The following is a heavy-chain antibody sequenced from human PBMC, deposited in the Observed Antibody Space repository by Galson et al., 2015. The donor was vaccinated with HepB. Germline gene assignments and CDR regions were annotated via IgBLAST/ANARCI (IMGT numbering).Heavy chain of an antibody. J-gene: IGHJ4*02. CDR3: ARDRGVATIVAKNDY. Sequence: SLRLSCAASGLSFSTNAMTWVRQAPGKGLEWVAVISGSSDGTYYVDSVKGRFTISRDNSKNTLYLQMNSLRAEDTAVYYCARDRGVATIVAKNDYWGQGALVTVSS. CDR1: GLSFSTNA. CDR2: ISGSSDGT. D-gene: IGHD5-24*01. V-gene: IGHV3-23*01.